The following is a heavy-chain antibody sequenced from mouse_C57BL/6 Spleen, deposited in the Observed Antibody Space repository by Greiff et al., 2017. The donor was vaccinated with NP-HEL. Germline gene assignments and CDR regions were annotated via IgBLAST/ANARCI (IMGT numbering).Heavy chain of an antibody. V-gene: IGHV1-54*01. J-gene: IGHJ2*01. Sequence: VQLQQSGAELVRPGTSVKVSCKASGYAFTNYLIEWVKQRPGQGLEWSGVINPGSGGTNYNEKFKGKATLTADKSSSTAYMQLSSLTSEDSAVYFCARGELRDYWGQGTTLTVSS. D-gene: IGHD1-1*01. CDR2: INPGSGGT. CDR1: GYAFTNYL. CDR3: ARGELRDY.